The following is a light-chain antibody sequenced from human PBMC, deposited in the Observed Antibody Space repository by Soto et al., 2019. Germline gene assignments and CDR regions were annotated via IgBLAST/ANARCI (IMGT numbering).Light chain of an antibody. CDR3: QQYANSPIT. Sequence: ERVLTQSPGTLSLSPGESAALSCRASQPVSSNFLAWYQQKPGQAPRVLIYGVSSRASGIPDRFFGSGSGTEFTLTINRLQPEDFAVYYCQQYANSPITFGQGTKVDIK. CDR1: QPVSSNF. J-gene: IGKJ1*01. CDR2: GVS. V-gene: IGKV3-20*01.